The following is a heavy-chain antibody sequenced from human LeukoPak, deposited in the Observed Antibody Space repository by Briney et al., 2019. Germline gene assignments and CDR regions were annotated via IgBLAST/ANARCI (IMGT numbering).Heavy chain of an antibody. D-gene: IGHD2-15*01. CDR2: IYESGTT. CDR1: GESLNSYY. Sequence: SETLSLTCAVYGESLNSYYWSWVRQPPGEGLEWIGEIYESGTTKYNPSLKSRVAISMVPSKQQFSLRLSSVTAADTAVYYCARGAWATRLASWGLGTLVIVSS. CDR3: ARGAWATRLAS. V-gene: IGHV4-34*01. J-gene: IGHJ4*02.